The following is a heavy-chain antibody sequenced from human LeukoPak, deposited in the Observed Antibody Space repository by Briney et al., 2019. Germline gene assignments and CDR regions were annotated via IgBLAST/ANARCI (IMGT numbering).Heavy chain of an antibody. Sequence: GESLKISCKGSGYTFTSYWIGWVRQMPGKGLEWMGIIWPGDSDTRYSPSFQGQVTISADKSISTAYLQWSSLRASDTAMYYCARLLGRLNTVTTLAYDYWGQGTLVTVS. CDR2: IWPGDSDT. CDR1: GYTFTSYW. CDR3: ARLLGRLNTVTTLAYDY. J-gene: IGHJ4*02. D-gene: IGHD4-17*01. V-gene: IGHV5-51*01.